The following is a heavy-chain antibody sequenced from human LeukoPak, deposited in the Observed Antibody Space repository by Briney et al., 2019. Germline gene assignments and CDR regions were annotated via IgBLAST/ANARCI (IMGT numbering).Heavy chain of an antibody. D-gene: IGHD6-19*01. CDR2: IYYSGST. CDR1: GGSISSYY. J-gene: IGHJ5*02. CDR3: AGAYIAVAVNWFDP. Sequence: PSETLSLTCTVSGGSISSYYWSWIRQPPGKGLEWIGYIYYSGSTNYNPSLKSRVTISVDTSKNQFSLKLSSVTAADTAVYYCAGAYIAVAVNWFDPWGQGTLVTVSS. V-gene: IGHV4-59*01.